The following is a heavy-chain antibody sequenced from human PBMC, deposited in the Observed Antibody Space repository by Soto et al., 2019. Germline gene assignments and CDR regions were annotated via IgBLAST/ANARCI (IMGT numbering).Heavy chain of an antibody. J-gene: IGHJ3*01. D-gene: IGHD4-17*01. CDR1: GKSIRSAGYY. Sequence: QVQLQETGPGLVKPSQTLSLTCGVSGKSIRSAGYYWTWIRQRPGKGLEWIGHISYFGDTHYSPSLTSRVPISLDPSKNQFSLVLTSVKAADTAVYYCATSPPGDNDAFDVWGQGTLVSVSS. V-gene: IGHV4-31*11. CDR2: ISYFGDT. CDR3: ATSPPGDNDAFDV.